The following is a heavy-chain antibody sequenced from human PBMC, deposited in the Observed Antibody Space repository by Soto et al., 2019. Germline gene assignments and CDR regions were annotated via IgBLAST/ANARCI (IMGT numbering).Heavy chain of an antibody. J-gene: IGHJ6*02. D-gene: IGHD6-19*01. Sequence: SWVRQAPGKGLEWVGRIKSKTDGGTTDYAAPVKGRFTISRDDSKNTLYLQMNSLKTEDTAVYYCTTAVAGTYYYYGMDVWGQGTTVTVSS. V-gene: IGHV3-15*01. CDR2: IKSKTDGGTT. CDR3: TTAVAGTYYYYGMDV.